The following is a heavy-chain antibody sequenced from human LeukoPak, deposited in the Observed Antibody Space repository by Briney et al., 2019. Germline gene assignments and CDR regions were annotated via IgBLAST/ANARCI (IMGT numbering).Heavy chain of an antibody. CDR1: GGSISSYY. D-gene: IGHD1-1*01. Sequence: PSETLSLTCTVSGGSISSYYWSWIRQPPGKGLEWIGYIYYSGSTNYNPSLKSRVTISVDTSKNQFSLKVSSVTAADTAVYYCARPGLEPTSFYYYMDVWGKGTTVTVSS. J-gene: IGHJ6*03. V-gene: IGHV4-59*08. CDR3: ARPGLEPTSFYYYMDV. CDR2: IYYSGST.